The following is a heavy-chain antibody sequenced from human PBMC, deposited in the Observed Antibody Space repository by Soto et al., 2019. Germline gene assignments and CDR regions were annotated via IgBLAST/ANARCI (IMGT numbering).Heavy chain of an antibody. CDR3: ARVGSGWYLNNCFDP. V-gene: IGHV4-34*01. J-gene: IGHJ5*02. Sequence: QVQLQQWGAGLLTPSETLSLTCAVYGGSFSGYYWSWIRQPPGKGLEWIWEITHIGSTNYNPSIKSRVTISVDTSKNHVALKRSSVTSSDTEVYYCARVGSGWYLNNCFDPCGQGTLVPVSS. D-gene: IGHD6-19*01. CDR2: ITHIGST. CDR1: GGSFSGYY.